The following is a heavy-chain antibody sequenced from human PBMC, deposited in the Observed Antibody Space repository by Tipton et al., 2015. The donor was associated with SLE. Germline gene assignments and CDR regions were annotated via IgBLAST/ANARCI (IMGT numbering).Heavy chain of an antibody. Sequence: TLSLTCAVFGGSFRDYYWTWIRQPPGKGLEWIGEINHSGSTNYNPSLKSRVTISVDTSKNQFSLKLSSVTAADTAVYYCARENYFDYWGQGTLVTVSS. V-gene: IGHV4-34*01. D-gene: IGHD2/OR15-2a*01. CDR2: INHSGST. CDR3: ARENYFDY. J-gene: IGHJ4*02. CDR1: GGSFRDYY.